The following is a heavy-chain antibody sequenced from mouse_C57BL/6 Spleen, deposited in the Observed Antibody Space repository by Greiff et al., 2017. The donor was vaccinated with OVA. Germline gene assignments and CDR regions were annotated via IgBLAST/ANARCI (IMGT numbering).Heavy chain of an antibody. D-gene: IGHD1-1*01. Sequence: VQLQQSGAELARPGASVKMSCKASGHTFTSYTMHWVKQRPGQGLEWIGYINPSSGYTKYNQKFKDKATLTADKSSSTAYMQLSSLTSEDSAVYYCAREATTVVARYFDVWGTGTTVTVSS. V-gene: IGHV1-4*01. J-gene: IGHJ1*03. CDR2: INPSSGYT. CDR3: AREATTVVARYFDV. CDR1: GHTFTSYT.